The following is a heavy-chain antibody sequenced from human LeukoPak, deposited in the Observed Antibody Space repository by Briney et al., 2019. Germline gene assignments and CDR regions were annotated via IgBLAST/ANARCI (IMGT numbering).Heavy chain of an antibody. CDR2: IRSKAYGGTI. CDR3: TRSPGPTTYYYFDY. V-gene: IGHV3-49*03. J-gene: IGHJ4*02. D-gene: IGHD2/OR15-2a*01. CDR1: GVTFGDYA. Sequence: GGCLRLSCTTSGVTFGDYALSWFRQAPWKGLEWVVLIRSKAYGGTIEYAASVKGRFAISRDDSKSIAYVQMNNLKTEDTAVYSCTRSPGPTTYYYFDYWGQGTLVTVSS.